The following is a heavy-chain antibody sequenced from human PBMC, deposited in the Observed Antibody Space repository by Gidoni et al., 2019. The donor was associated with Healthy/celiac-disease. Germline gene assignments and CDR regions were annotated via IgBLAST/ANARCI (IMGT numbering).Heavy chain of an antibody. CDR2: ISYDGSNK. Sequence: QVQLVESGGGVVQPGRSRRLSCAPSGFTFSSYAMHWVRQAPGKGLEWVAVISYDGSNKYYADSVKGRFTISRDNSKNTLYLQMNSLRAEDTAVYYCARDGLYCSGGSCYSRSVGRHFDYWGQGTLVTVSS. D-gene: IGHD2-15*01. J-gene: IGHJ4*02. CDR1: GFTFSSYA. V-gene: IGHV3-30-3*01. CDR3: ARDGLYCSGGSCYSRSVGRHFDY.